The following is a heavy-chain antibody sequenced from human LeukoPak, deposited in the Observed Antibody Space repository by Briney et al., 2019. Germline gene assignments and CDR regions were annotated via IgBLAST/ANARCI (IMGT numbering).Heavy chain of an antibody. CDR3: AKVTSRTGYCSGGSCRYYYYYYMDV. CDR2: ISGSGGST. J-gene: IGHJ6*03. V-gene: IGHV3-23*01. Sequence: PGGSLRFSCAASGFTFSSYAMSWVRHAPRQGLEWVSAISGSGGSTYYADSVKGRFTISRDNSKNTLYLQMNSLRAEDTAVYYCAKVTSRTGYCSGGSCRYYYYYYMDVWGKGTTVTVSS. CDR1: GFTFSSYA. D-gene: IGHD2-15*01.